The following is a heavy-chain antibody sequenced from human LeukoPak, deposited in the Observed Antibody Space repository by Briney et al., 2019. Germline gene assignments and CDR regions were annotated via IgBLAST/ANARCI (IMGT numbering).Heavy chain of an antibody. CDR2: ISGSGGST. D-gene: IGHD3-10*01. CDR1: GFTFSSYA. V-gene: IGHV3-23*01. Sequence: GGSLRLSCAASGFTFSSYAMSWVRQAPGKGLEWVSAISGSGGSTYYADSVKGRFTISRDNSKNTLYLQMNSLRAEDTAVYYCAKSYYYGSGSYLPYYYGMDVWGQGTTVTVSS. J-gene: IGHJ6*02. CDR3: AKSYYYGSGSYLPYYYGMDV.